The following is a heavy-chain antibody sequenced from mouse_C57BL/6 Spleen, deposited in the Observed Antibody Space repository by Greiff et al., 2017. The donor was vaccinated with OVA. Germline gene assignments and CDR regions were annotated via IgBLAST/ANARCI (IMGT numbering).Heavy chain of an antibody. D-gene: IGHD2-3*01. V-gene: IGHV1-80*01. Sequence: QVQLKQSGAELVKPGASVKISCKASGYAFTSYWMNWVKQRPGKGLEWIGQIYPGDGDTNYNGKFKGKATLTADKSSSTAYMQLSSLTSEDSAVYVCARSGDGLYYAMDYWGQGTSVTVSS. CDR2: IYPGDGDT. J-gene: IGHJ4*01. CDR1: GYAFTSYW. CDR3: ARSGDGLYYAMDY.